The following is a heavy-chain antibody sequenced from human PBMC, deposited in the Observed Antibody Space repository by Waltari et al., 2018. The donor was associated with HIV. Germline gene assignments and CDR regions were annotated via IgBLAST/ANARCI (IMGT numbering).Heavy chain of an antibody. D-gene: IGHD2-21*02. CDR3: ARASHCGGDCYTADAFDI. J-gene: IGHJ3*02. V-gene: IGHV4-31*03. Sequence: QVQLQESGPGLVKPSQTLSLTCTVSGGSISSGGYYWSWIRQHPGKGLEWIGYIYYSRSPYYNPSLKSRVTISVDTSKNQFSLKLSSVTAADTAVYYCARASHCGGDCYTADAFDIWGQGTMVTVSS. CDR2: IYYSRSP. CDR1: GGSISSGGYY.